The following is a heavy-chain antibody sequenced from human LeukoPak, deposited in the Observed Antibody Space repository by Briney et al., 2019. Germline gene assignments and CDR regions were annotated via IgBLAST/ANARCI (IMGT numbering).Heavy chain of an antibody. D-gene: IGHD1-1*01. V-gene: IGHV4-39*01. CDR3: ARPRTIGTAYDAFDI. CDR2: IYYSGST. J-gene: IGHJ3*02. CDR1: GGSISSSSYY. Sequence: PSETLSLTCTVSGGSISSSSYYWGWIRQPPGKGLEWIGSIYYSGSTYYNPSLKSRVTISVDTSKNQFSLKLSSVTAADTAVYYCARPRTIGTAYDAFDIWGQGTMVTVSS.